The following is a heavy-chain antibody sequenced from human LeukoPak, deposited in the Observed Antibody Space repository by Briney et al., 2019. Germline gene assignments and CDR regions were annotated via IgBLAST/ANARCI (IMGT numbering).Heavy chain of an antibody. CDR2: ISGSGGST. V-gene: IGHV3-23*01. CDR3: AKEPAVVVVAATPNWFDP. CDR1: GFTFSSYA. Sequence: PGGSLRLSCAASGFTFSSYAMSWVRQAPGKGLEWVSAISGSGGSTYYAASVKGRFTISRDNSKNTLYLQMNSLRAEDTAVYYCAKEPAVVVVAATPNWFDPSGQGTLVTVSS. D-gene: IGHD2-15*01. J-gene: IGHJ5*02.